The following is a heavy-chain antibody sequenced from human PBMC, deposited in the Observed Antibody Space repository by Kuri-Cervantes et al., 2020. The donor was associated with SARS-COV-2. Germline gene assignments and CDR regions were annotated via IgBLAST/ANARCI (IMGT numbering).Heavy chain of an antibody. D-gene: IGHD3-9*01. CDR1: GYTFTSYG. CDR2: ISAYNGNT. Sequence: ASVKVSCKASGYTFTSYGISWARQAPGQGLEWMGWISAYNGNTNYAQKLQGRVTMTTDTSTSTAYMELSSLRSEDTAVYYCARDDWYRFERSYYMDVWGKGTTVTVSS. CDR3: ARDDWYRFERSYYMDV. J-gene: IGHJ6*03. V-gene: IGHV1-18*01.